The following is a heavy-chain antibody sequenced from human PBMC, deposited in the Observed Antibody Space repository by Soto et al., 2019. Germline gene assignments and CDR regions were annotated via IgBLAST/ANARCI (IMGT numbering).Heavy chain of an antibody. Sequence: QIILKESGPMLVKPTQTLTLTCTFSGFSLSTSGVGVGWIRQPPGKALECLALIYWDDDKRYSPSLQSMLTITQDPSKNRVVLTMTNIETVHTATYYCAHTRRIINTAVNVDGGFGLWGQGTVVTVPS. CDR2: IYWDDDK. V-gene: IGHV2-5*02. J-gene: IGHJ4*02. D-gene: IGHD5-18*01. CDR3: AHTRRIINTAVNVDGGFGL. CDR1: GFSLSTSGVG.